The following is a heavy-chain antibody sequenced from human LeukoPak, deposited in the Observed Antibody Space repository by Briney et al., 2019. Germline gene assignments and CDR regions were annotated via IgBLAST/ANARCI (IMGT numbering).Heavy chain of an antibody. CDR2: IYFSGST. CDR1: GGSISSYY. CDR3: ARVTDILTGFFIDY. J-gene: IGHJ4*02. D-gene: IGHD3-9*01. V-gene: IGHV4-59*12. Sequence: PSETLSLTCTVSGGSISSYYWSWVRQPPGKGLEWIGYIYFSGSTSYNPSLKSPVTISVDTSKNQFSLKLSSVTAADTAVYYCARVTDILTGFFIDYWGQGTLVTVSS.